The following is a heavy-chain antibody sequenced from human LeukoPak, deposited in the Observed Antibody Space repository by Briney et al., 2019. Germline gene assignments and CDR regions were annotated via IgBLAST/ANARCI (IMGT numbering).Heavy chain of an antibody. J-gene: IGHJ4*02. D-gene: IGHD5-18*01. CDR2: ISYDGSNK. Sequence: GGSLRLSCAASGFTIRDYVMSWVRQAPGKGLEWVAVISYDGSNKYYADSVKGRFTISRDNSKNTLYLQMNSLRAEDTAVYYCARGGYSYGEEGFFDYWGQGTLVTVSS. V-gene: IGHV3-30*03. CDR3: ARGGYSYGEEGFFDY. CDR1: GFTIRDYV.